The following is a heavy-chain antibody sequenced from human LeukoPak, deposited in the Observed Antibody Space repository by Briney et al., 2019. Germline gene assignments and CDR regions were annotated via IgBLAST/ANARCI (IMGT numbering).Heavy chain of an antibody. D-gene: IGHD3-10*01. V-gene: IGHV3-74*01. Sequence: PGGSLRLSCAASGFTFSSYWMYWVRQAPRKGLVWVSRINTDGSSTSYADSVKGRFTISRDNAKNTLYLQMNSLRAEDTAVYYCAKSMVRGAIGAFDIWGQGTMVTVSS. CDR1: GFTFSSYW. CDR3: AKSMVRGAIGAFDI. J-gene: IGHJ3*02. CDR2: INTDGSST.